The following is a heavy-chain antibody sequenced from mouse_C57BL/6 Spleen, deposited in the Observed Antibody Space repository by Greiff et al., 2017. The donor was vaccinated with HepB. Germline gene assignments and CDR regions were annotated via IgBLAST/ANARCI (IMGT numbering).Heavy chain of an antibody. CDR1: GYTFTDYY. CDR2: INPNNGGT. Sequence: EVQLQQSGPELVKPGASVKISCKASGYTFTDYYMNWVKQSHGKSLEWIGDINPNNGGTSYNQKFKGKATLTVDKSSSTAYMELRSLTSEDSAVYYCARVYYDYDRAWFAYWGQGTLVTVSA. D-gene: IGHD2-4*01. J-gene: IGHJ3*01. V-gene: IGHV1-26*01. CDR3: ARVYYDYDRAWFAY.